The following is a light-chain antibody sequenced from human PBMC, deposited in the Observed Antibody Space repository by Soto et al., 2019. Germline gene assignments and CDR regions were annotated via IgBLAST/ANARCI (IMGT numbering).Light chain of an antibody. CDR1: QSISSY. CDR2: AAS. J-gene: IGKJ2*01. Sequence: DIQMTQSPSSLSASVGDRVTITCRASQSISSYLNWYQQKPGKDPKLMIHAASSLQSGVPSRFSGSGSGTDFTLTISSLQPEDFATYYCQESYSSPYTFGQGTKVEIK. CDR3: QESYSSPYT. V-gene: IGKV1-39*01.